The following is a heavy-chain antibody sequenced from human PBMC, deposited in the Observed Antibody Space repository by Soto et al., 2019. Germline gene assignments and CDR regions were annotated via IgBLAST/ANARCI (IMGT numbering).Heavy chain of an antibody. V-gene: IGHV4-59*08. CDR3: ARRFFCRGSSSLTYYYYLVV. Sequence: VQLQESGEGLVKPSETLSLTCTVSGGSVSSYHWTWIRQSPGKGLEWIGYIYYNGTTDYNPSLKSRVAISVSTAKWQSSRRLTSVTAADTAVYYCARRFFCRGSSSLTYYYYLVVWGKGTTVTVSS. CDR2: IYYNGTT. CDR1: GGSVSSYH. J-gene: IGHJ6*03. D-gene: IGHD6-6*01.